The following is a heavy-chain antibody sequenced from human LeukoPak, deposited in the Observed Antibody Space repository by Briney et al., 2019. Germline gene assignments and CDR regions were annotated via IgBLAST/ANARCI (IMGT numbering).Heavy chain of an antibody. CDR2: INQDGSEK. CDR1: GFTFSIYW. V-gene: IGHV3-7*05. Sequence: QPGGSLRLSCAASGFTFSIYWMSWVRQAPGKGLEWVASINQDGSEKYYVDSVKGRDTISRDNAKTSLYLQMSSLRAEDAAAYYCVRDGPGGIEARKRYYGMDVWGQATTVSVSS. D-gene: IGHD6-6*01. J-gene: IGHJ6*02. CDR3: VRDGPGGIEARKRYYGMDV.